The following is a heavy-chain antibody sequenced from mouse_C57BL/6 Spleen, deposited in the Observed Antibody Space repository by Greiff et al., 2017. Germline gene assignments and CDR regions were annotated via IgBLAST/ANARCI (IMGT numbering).Heavy chain of an antibody. CDR1: GYTFTNYW. CDR2: IYPGGGYT. CDR3: ARSGGSSYYFDY. J-gene: IGHJ2*01. V-gene: IGHV1-63*01. D-gene: IGHD1-1*01. Sequence: QVQLKQSGAELVRPGTSVKMSCKASGYTFTNYWIGWAKQRPGHGLEWIGDIYPGGGYTNYNEKFKGKATLTADKASSTAYMQVSSLTSEDSAIYYCARSGGSSYYFDYWGQGTTLTVSS.